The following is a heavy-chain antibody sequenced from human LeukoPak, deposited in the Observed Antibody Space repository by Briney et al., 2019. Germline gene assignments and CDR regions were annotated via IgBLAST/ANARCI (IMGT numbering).Heavy chain of an antibody. CDR3: ARHPYSSSWRRTYFDY. Sequence: PSETLSLTCAVYGGSFSGYYWSWIRQPPGKGLEWIGEINHSGSTNYNPSLKSRVTISVDTSKNQFSLKLSSVTAADTAVYYCARHPYSSSWRRTYFDYWGQGTLVTVSS. D-gene: IGHD6-13*01. CDR1: GGSFSGYY. J-gene: IGHJ4*02. CDR2: INHSGST. V-gene: IGHV4-34*01.